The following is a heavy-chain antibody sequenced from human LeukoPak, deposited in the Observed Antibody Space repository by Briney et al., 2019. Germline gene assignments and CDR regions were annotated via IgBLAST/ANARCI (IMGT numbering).Heavy chain of an antibody. Sequence: SEPLSLTCTVSGASISGHYLTWIRQPPGKGLEWIGYISHIGNTNYNPSLKSRVTISVDTSKNQFSLKLTSVTAADTAVYYCARDRISINALDMWGQGTMVTVSS. CDR1: GASISGHY. CDR2: ISHIGNT. D-gene: IGHD1-14*01. J-gene: IGHJ3*02. CDR3: ARDRISINALDM. V-gene: IGHV4-59*11.